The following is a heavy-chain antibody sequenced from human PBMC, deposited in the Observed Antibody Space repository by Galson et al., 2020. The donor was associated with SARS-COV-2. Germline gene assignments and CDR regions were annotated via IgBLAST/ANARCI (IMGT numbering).Heavy chain of an antibody. J-gene: IGHJ3*02. V-gene: IGHV3-23*01. CDR1: GFTFSTYA. CDR3: AKLQGLYYDSTHDALDI. D-gene: IGHD3-22*01. Sequence: TGGSLRLSCTASGFTFSTYAKSWVRQAPGKGLEWVSGISHNSRMTYYAESVKGRFTISRDNSKNTLYLQMNSLRAEDTAVYYCAKLQGLYYDSTHDALDIWGQGTMVTVSS. CDR2: ISHNSRMT.